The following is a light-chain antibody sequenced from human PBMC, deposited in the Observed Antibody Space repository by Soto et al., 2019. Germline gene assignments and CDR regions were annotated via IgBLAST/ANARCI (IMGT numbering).Light chain of an antibody. J-gene: IGKJ2*01. Sequence: DIQMTQSPSSVSASVGDRVTITCRASQGIGSWLAWYQQRPGTAPKLLIYSASSLQSGVPSRFSGGGSGTDFTLTISSLQPEDFTTYYCQQANSIPYTFGQGTKLEIK. CDR1: QGIGSW. CDR3: QQANSIPYT. V-gene: IGKV1-12*01. CDR2: SAS.